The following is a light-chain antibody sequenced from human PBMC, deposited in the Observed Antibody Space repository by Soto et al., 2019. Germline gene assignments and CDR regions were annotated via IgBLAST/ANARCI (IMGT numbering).Light chain of an antibody. Sequence: QSVLTQPASVSGSPGQSITISCTGTSSDVGGYDYVSWYQQLPGKAPKLMIYDVNNRPSGVSNRFSGSKSGNTASLTISWLQAEDEADYYCSSYTGTSTFVFGGGTKVTV. CDR2: DVN. CDR3: SSYTGTSTFV. V-gene: IGLV2-14*01. J-gene: IGLJ1*01. CDR1: SSDVGGYDY.